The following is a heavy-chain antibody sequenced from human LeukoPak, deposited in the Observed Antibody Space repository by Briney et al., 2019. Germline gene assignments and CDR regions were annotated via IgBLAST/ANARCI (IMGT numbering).Heavy chain of an antibody. CDR3: AHSMRVVTANDAFDI. D-gene: IGHD2-21*02. V-gene: IGHV2-5*02. J-gene: IGHJ3*02. Sequence: SGPTLVKPTQTLTLTCTFSGFSLSTSGVGVGWIRQPPGKALEWLALIYWDDDKRYSPSLKSRLTITKDTSKNQVVLTMTNMGPVDTATCYCAHSMRVVTANDAFDIWGQGTMVTVSS. CDR2: IYWDDDK. CDR1: GFSLSTSGVG.